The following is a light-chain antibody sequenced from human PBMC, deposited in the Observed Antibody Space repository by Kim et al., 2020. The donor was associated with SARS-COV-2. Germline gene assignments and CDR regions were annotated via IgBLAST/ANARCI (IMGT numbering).Light chain of an antibody. Sequence: DIQMTQSPSSQSASVGDRVTITCQASQGISNYLNWYQHKPGKAPRPLISDASSLKTGVPSRFSGSGSGTDFTLTISSLQPEDIGTYYCQQYDNLPLTFGGGTKVDIK. J-gene: IGKJ4*01. V-gene: IGKV1-33*01. CDR2: DAS. CDR3: QQYDNLPLT. CDR1: QGISNY.